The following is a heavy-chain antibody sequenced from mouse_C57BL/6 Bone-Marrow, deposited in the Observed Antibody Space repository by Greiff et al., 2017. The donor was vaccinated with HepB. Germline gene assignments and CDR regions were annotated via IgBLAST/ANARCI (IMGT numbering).Heavy chain of an antibody. CDR2: IDPSDSYT. J-gene: IGHJ1*03. CDR1: GYTFTSYW. D-gene: IGHD2-4*01. V-gene: IGHV1-50*01. Sequence: QVQLQQPGAELVKPGASVKLSCKASGYTFTSYWMQWVKQRPGQGLEWIGEIDPSDSYTNYNQKFKGKATLTVDTSSSTAYMQLSSLTSEDSAVYYCARKITTRDWYFDVWGTGTTVTVSS. CDR3: ARKITTRDWYFDV.